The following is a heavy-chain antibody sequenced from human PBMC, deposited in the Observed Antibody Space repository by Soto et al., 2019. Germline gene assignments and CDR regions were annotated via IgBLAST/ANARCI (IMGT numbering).Heavy chain of an antibody. Sequence: LRLSCAASGFTFSNYGVHWVRQAPGKGLEWVAVIWYDGNNKYYADSVKGRFTISRDNSNNTLYVQMTSLRAEDTAVYYCARGLHSLFDYWGQGTLVTVSS. V-gene: IGHV3-33*01. D-gene: IGHD2-21*01. CDR1: GFTFSNYG. CDR3: ARGLHSLFDY. CDR2: IWYDGNNK. J-gene: IGHJ4*02.